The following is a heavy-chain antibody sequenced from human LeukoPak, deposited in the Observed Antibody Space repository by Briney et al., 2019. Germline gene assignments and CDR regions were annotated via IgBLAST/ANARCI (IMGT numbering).Heavy chain of an antibody. D-gene: IGHD2-2*01. V-gene: IGHV3-48*01. Sequence: GGSLRLSCAASGFTFSSYSMNWVRQAPGKGVEWVSYISSSSTIYYADSVKGRFTISRDNAKNSLYLQMNSLRAEDTAVYYCARESDIVVVPAALDYWGQGTLVTVSS. CDR2: ISSSSTI. CDR1: GFTFSSYS. CDR3: ARESDIVVVPAALDY. J-gene: IGHJ4*02.